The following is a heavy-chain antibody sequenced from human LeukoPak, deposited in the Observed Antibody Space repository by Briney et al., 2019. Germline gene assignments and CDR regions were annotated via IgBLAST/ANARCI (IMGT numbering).Heavy chain of an antibody. V-gene: IGHV3-23*01. Sequence: GGSLSLSCAASGFTFSSYAMSWVRQAPGKGLEWVSAISGSGGSPYYADSVKGRFTISRDNSKNTLYLQMNSLRAEDTAVYYCAKNLPACFWSGYSWFDHWGQGTLVTVSS. J-gene: IGHJ5*02. CDR1: GFTFSSYA. CDR3: AKNLPACFWSGYSWFDH. CDR2: ISGSGGSP. D-gene: IGHD3-3*01.